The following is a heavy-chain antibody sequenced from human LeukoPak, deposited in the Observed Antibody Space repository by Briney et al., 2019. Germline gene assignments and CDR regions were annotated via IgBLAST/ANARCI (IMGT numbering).Heavy chain of an antibody. V-gene: IGHV4-39*07. CDR2: IYYSGST. J-gene: IGHJ1*01. Sequence: PGGSLRLSCAASGFTFSSYAMSWVRQPPGKGLEWIGSIYYSGSTYYNPSLKSRVTISVDTSKNQFSLKLSSVTAADTAVYYCARDRDHYGSGSEEYFQHWGQGTLVTVSS. D-gene: IGHD3-10*01. CDR1: GFTFSSYA. CDR3: ARDRDHYGSGSEEYFQH.